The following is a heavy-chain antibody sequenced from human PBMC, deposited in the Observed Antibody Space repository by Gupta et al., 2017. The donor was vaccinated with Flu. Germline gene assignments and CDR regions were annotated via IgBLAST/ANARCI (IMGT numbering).Heavy chain of an antibody. Sequence: QLQLQESGPRLVKPSETLSLTCTVSGDSIIINNYYWGWLRQPPGKGLEWIGSIYFRGSTFYNPSLKIRVTISVDTSKNQFSLMLNSVTAADTALYHCARRRNSWWSDGYLYYFDYWGQVTLVTVSS. CDR1: GDSIIINNYY. J-gene: IGHJ4*02. CDR3: ARRRNSWWSDGYLYYFDY. D-gene: IGHD3-16*01. V-gene: IGHV4-39*01. CDR2: IYFRGST.